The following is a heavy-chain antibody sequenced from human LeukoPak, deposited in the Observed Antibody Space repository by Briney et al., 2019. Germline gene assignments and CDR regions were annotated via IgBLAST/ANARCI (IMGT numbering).Heavy chain of an antibody. D-gene: IGHD1-7*01. CDR2: IFHNGDT. Sequence: SETLSLTCTISGGSFSWGGSYWSWIRQPPGKGLEWLGYIFHNGDTYYNSSFKSRVSLSVDKANKKFSLRLTSVTAADTAVYFCARDSRLASRTGTFDSWGQGTLVIVSS. J-gene: IGHJ4*02. V-gene: IGHV4-30-2*01. CDR3: ARDSRLASRTGTFDS. CDR1: GGSFSWGGSY.